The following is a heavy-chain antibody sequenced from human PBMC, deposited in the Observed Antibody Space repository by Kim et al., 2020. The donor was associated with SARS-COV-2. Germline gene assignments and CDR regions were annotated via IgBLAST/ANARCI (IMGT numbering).Heavy chain of an antibody. CDR3: AVGATYDILTDYFRQTTPVLPGDS. Sequence: GGSLRLSCAASGFTFSSYSMNWVRQAPGKGLEWVSYISGSGSSIYYADSVKGRFTISRDNAKNSLYLQMNSLRDEDTAVYYCAVGATYDILTDYFRQTTPVLPGDSWGQGTLVTVSS. J-gene: IGHJ4*02. V-gene: IGHV3-48*02. D-gene: IGHD3-9*01. CDR1: GFTFSSYS. CDR2: ISGSGSSI.